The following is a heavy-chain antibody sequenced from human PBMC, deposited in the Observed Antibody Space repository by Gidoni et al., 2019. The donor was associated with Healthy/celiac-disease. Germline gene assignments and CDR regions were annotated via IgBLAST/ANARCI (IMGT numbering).Heavy chain of an antibody. Sequence: QVQLVQSGAEVKKPGASVKVSCKASVYTFTSSGISWVRQAPGQGLEWMGWISAYNGNTNYAQKLQGRVTMTTDKATSTAYMELRSLRSDDTDVYYCARDIDYGDYAVGLSDYYGRDVWGQGTTVTVSS. CDR3: ARDIDYGDYAVGLSDYYGRDV. CDR2: ISAYNGNT. CDR1: VYTFTSSG. V-gene: IGHV1-18*01. J-gene: IGHJ6*02. D-gene: IGHD4-17*01.